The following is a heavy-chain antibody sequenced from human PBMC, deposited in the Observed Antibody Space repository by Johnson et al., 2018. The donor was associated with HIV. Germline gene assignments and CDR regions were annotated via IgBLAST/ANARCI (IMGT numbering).Heavy chain of an antibody. CDR3: VRESLRRIPVPGPGDAAFDI. CDR2: TGTTGDT. Sequence: VQLVESGGGLVQPGGSLRLSCAASGFPFSRYDMHWVRQVPGKGLEWVAATGTTGDTYYPASVKGRFSIPREDAKDALYLQLNRLRDGDTAVYYCVRESLRRIPVPGPGDAAFDIWGSGTLVTVSS. J-gene: IGHJ3*02. V-gene: IGHV3-13*01. D-gene: IGHD6-19*01. CDR1: GFPFSRYD.